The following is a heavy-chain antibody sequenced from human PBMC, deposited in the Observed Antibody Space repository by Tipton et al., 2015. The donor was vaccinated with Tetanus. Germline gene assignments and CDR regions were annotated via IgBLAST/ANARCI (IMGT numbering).Heavy chain of an antibody. CDR1: GFSFRDFG. Sequence: SLRLSCAGSGFSFRDFGMNWVRQAPGKGLEWISYISYSSTSIYYADSVKGRFAVSRDNAKNSLYLQMNTLRDDDTAVYYCARRGEARANWFDSWGQGTLATVSS. CDR2: ISYSSTSI. V-gene: IGHV3-48*02. CDR3: ARRGEARANWFDS. J-gene: IGHJ5*01.